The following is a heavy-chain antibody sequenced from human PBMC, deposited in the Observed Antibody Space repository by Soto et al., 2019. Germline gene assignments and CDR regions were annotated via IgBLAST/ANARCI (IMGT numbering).Heavy chain of an antibody. Sequence: QVQLVESGGGVVQPGRSLRLSCAASGFTFSSYAMHWVRQAPGKGLEWVAVISYDGSNKYYADSVKGRFTISRDNAKXXXXXXXXXXXXXXXXXXXXXXXXXXGXXXVTPPPWHWFDPWGQGTLVTVSS. J-gene: IGHJ5*02. CDR2: ISYDGSNK. D-gene: IGHD4-4*01. CDR1: GFTFSSYA. V-gene: IGHV3-30-3*01. CDR3: XXXXXXGXXXVTPPPWHWFDP.